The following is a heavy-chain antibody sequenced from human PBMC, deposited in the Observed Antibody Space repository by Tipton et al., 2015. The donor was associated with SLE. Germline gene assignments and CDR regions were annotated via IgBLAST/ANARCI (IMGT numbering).Heavy chain of an antibody. Sequence: TLSLTCAVSGGSISSGGYSWSWIRQPPGKGLEWIGYIYHSGSTNYNPSLKSRVTISVDTSKNQFSLKLSSVTAADTAVYYCARVTYNYGDYVLFDYWGQGTLVTVSS. CDR3: ARVTYNYGDYVLFDY. CDR2: IYHSGST. V-gene: IGHV4-30-2*01. J-gene: IGHJ4*02. D-gene: IGHD4-17*01. CDR1: GGSISSGGYS.